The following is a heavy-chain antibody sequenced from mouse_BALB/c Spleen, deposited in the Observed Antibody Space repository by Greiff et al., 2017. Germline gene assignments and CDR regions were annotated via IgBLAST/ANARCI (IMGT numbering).Heavy chain of an antibody. CDR1: GFSLTSYD. CDR2: IWTGGGT. Sequence: VKLQESGPGLVAPSQSLSITCTVSGFSLTSYDISWIRQPPGKGLEWLGVIWTGGGTNYNSAFMSRLSISKDNSKSQVFLKMNSLQTDDTAIYYCVREWGDYWGQGTTLTVSS. V-gene: IGHV2-9-2*01. J-gene: IGHJ2*01. CDR3: VREWGDY.